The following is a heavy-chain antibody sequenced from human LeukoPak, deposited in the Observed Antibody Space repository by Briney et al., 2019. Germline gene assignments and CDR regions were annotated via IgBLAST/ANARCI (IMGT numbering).Heavy chain of an antibody. J-gene: IGHJ4*02. Sequence: GGSLRLSCAVSGFTFSTYEMIWVRQAPGKGLEWVSYIDSSGTVRYYADSVKGRFTISRDNAKNSLYLQMHSLRAEDTAVYYCARDLMGWDLHYFDYWGQGTLVTVSS. CDR3: ARDLMGWDLHYFDY. V-gene: IGHV3-48*03. CDR2: IDSSGTVR. D-gene: IGHD1-26*01. CDR1: GFTFSTYE.